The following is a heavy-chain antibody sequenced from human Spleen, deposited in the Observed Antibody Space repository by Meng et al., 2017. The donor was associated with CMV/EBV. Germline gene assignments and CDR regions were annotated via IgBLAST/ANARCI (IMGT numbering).Heavy chain of an antibody. CDR3: ATGPQKSYFDY. CDR1: GFTFSISG. CDR2: MRSDGSDK. J-gene: IGHJ4*02. V-gene: IGHV3-30*02. Sequence: GESLKISCAASGFTFSISGMHWVRQAPGKGLEWVAFMRSDGSDKCFADSVKGRFTISRDTSKNTLYLQMNSLTTEDTAVYYCATGPQKSYFDYWGQGTLVTVSS.